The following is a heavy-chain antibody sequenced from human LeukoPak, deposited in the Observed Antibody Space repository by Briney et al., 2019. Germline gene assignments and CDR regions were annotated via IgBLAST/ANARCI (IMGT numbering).Heavy chain of an antibody. CDR3: ATDPGNRRGYSYGWRY. CDR1: GYTLTELS. J-gene: IGHJ4*02. D-gene: IGHD5-18*01. CDR2: FDPEDGET. Sequence: ASVKVSCKVSGYTLTELSMHRVRQAPGKGLEWMGGFDPEDGETIYAQKFQGRVTMTEDTSTDTAYMELSSLRSEDTAVYYCATDPGNRRGYSYGWRYWGQGTLVTVSS. V-gene: IGHV1-24*01.